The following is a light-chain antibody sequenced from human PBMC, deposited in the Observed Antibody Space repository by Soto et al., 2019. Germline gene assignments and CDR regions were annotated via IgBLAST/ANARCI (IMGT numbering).Light chain of an antibody. CDR1: QSVSSN. J-gene: IGKJ5*01. Sequence: EIVMTQSPATLSVSPGERATLSCMASQSVSSNLAWYQQKPGQAPRVLMYGASTRATGIPDRFSGSGSGTDFTLTISRLEPEDVAVYYCQHYGSSPPITFGQGTRLEIK. V-gene: IGKV3-20*01. CDR3: QHYGSSPPIT. CDR2: GAS.